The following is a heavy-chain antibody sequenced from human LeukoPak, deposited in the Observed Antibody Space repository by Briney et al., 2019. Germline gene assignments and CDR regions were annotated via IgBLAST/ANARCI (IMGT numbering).Heavy chain of an antibody. CDR1: GDSINSFY. Sequence: SETLSLTCSVSGDSINSFYWNWIRQPPGKGLEWIGSISYRLSTNYNPSLKSRVIISVDTSKNQFSLKLTSVTAADTAVYYCARSALDTSGSYYNPQPFDYWGQGTLVTVSS. V-gene: IGHV4-59*01. CDR3: ARSALDTSGSYYNPQPFDY. CDR2: ISYRLST. D-gene: IGHD3-10*01. J-gene: IGHJ4*02.